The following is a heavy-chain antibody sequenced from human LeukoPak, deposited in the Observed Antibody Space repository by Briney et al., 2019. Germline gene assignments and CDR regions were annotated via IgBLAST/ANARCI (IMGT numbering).Heavy chain of an antibody. CDR2: INGDGSER. Sequence: PGGSLRLSCAASGFTFSSAWMTWLRQAPGKGPEWVANINGDGSERYYVASVKGRFTISRDNAKNSLYLQMNSLRAEDTAVYYCTRDFGCQQFDYWGQGTLVTVSS. CDR1: GFTFSSAW. CDR3: TRDFGCQQFDY. D-gene: IGHD3-3*01. V-gene: IGHV3-7*01. J-gene: IGHJ4*02.